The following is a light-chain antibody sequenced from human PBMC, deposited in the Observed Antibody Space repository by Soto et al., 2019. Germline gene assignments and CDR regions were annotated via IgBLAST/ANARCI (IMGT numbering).Light chain of an antibody. CDR1: QSVSSY. V-gene: IGKV3-11*01. CDR3: QQRSNWPPIT. CDR2: DAS. Sequence: EIVLTQSPATLSLSPGGRATLSCRASQSVSSYLAWYQQKPGQAPRLLIYDASNRATGIPARFSGSGSGTDFTLTISGLEPEDFAFYYCQQRSNWPPITFGQGTRLEIK. J-gene: IGKJ5*01.